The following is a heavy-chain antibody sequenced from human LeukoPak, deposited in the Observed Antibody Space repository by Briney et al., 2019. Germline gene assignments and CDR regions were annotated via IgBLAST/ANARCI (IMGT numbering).Heavy chain of an antibody. Sequence: ASVKVSCKASGYSFTTFGITWVRQAPGQGLEWMGWISAYNGNTNYAQKLQGRVTMTTDTSTSTAYMELRSLRSDDTAIYYCARGIDSGSPPLGTFEIWAKGQWSPCPQ. CDR2: ISAYNGNT. V-gene: IGHV1-18*01. J-gene: IGHJ3*02. D-gene: IGHD1-26*01. CDR3: ARGIDSGSPPLGTFEI. CDR1: GYSFTTFG.